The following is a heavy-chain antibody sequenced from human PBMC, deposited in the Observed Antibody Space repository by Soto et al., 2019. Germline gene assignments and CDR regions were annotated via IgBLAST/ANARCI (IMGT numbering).Heavy chain of an antibody. CDR2: ISYDGSNK. V-gene: IGHV3-30-3*01. CDR1: GFTFSSYA. D-gene: IGHD4-17*01. Sequence: QVQLVESGGGVVQPGRSLRLSCAASGFTFSSYAMHWVRQAPGKGLEWVAVISYDGSNKYYAGSVKGRFTISRDNSKNTLDLQMNSLRAEDTAVYYCARAPATVTTDYSFDYWGQGTLVTVSS. J-gene: IGHJ4*02. CDR3: ARAPATVTTDYSFDY.